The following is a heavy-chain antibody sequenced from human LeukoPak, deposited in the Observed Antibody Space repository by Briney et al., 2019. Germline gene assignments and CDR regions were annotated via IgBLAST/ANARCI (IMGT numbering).Heavy chain of an antibody. CDR3: ARFGSSTWYKGAFDI. V-gene: IGHV4-34*12. Sequence: SETLSLTCAVYGGSFSGYYWSWIRQPPGKGLEWIGEIVHSGNTKYNPSLKSRANISVDTSKNQFSLNLTSVTAADTAVYYCARFGSSTWYKGAFDIWGQGTMVTVAS. CDR1: GGSFSGYY. J-gene: IGHJ3*02. D-gene: IGHD6-13*01. CDR2: IVHSGNT.